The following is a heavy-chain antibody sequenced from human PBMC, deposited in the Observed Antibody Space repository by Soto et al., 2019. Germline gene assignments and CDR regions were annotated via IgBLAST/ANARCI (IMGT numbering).Heavy chain of an antibody. CDR3: AREGSSGYGALSYYYGMDV. Sequence: AAGKVSCEAGVCRVTGYGMSWVPQAPGKGLEWMGWISAYNGNTNYAQKLQGSVTMTTDTSTSTDYMALSSLRSDDTAVYYCAREGSSGYGALSYYYGMDVWG. V-gene: IGHV1-18*04. CDR2: ISAYNGNT. D-gene: IGHD3-22*01. CDR1: VCRVTGYG. J-gene: IGHJ6*02.